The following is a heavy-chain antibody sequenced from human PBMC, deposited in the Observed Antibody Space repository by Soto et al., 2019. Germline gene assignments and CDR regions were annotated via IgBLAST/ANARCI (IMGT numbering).Heavy chain of an antibody. J-gene: IGHJ4*02. D-gene: IGHD3-10*01. CDR3: ARREYYYGSGSYYNEGYFDY. V-gene: IGHV3-21*01. Sequence: GGSLRLSCAASGFTFSSYSMNWVRQAPGKGLEWVSSISSSSSYIYYADSVKGRFTISRDNAKNSLYLQMNSLRAEDTAVYYSARREYYYGSGSYYNEGYFDYWGQGTLVTVSS. CDR1: GFTFSSYS. CDR2: ISSSSSYI.